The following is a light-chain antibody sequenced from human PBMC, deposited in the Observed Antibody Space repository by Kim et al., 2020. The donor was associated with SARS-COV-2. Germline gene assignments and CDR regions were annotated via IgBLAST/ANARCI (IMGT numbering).Light chain of an antibody. V-gene: IGKV3-20*01. Sequence: TLSWSPGERATLSCRASQTVASSYLAWYQQNPGQAPRLLIYSTSTRATGIPDRFIGSGSGTDFTLTNTSLEPEDFVVYYCQHRSTFGQGTKVDIK. CDR2: STS. CDR3: QHRST. J-gene: IGKJ1*01. CDR1: QTVASSY.